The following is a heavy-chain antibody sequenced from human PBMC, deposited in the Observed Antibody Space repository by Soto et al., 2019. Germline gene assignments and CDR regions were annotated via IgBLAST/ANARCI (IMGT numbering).Heavy chain of an antibody. J-gene: IGHJ5*02. V-gene: IGHV4-34*01. D-gene: IGHD2-8*01. CDR3: ERWWMYAHRFDT. Sequence: SETLSLTGAVGCGSFSGYYWSWIRQPPGKGLEWIGEINHSGSTNYNPSLKSRVTMSVDTSKNQFSLKLTAVTAADTAVYYCERWWMYAHRFDTWGQGTLVIVSS. CDR2: INHSGST. CDR1: CGSFSGYY.